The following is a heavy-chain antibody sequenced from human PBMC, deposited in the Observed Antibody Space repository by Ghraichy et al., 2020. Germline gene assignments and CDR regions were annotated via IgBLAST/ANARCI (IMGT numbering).Heavy chain of an antibody. D-gene: IGHD4-17*01. CDR1: GGSISSGGYS. Sequence: SETLSLTCAVSGGSISSGGYSWSWIRQPPGKGLEWIGYIYQSGSTYYNPSLKSRVTISVDRSKNQFSLKLSSVTAADTAVYYCARGSGYYGDYFDYWGQGTLVTVSS. CDR2: IYQSGST. CDR3: ARGSGYYGDYFDY. V-gene: IGHV4-30-2*01. J-gene: IGHJ4*02.